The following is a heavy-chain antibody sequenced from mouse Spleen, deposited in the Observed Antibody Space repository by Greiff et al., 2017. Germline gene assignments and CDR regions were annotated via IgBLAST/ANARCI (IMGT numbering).Heavy chain of an antibody. CDR2: ISSGGGNT. J-gene: IGHJ1*01. CDR1: GFTFSSYT. Sequence: EVMLVESGGGLVKPGGSLKLSCAASGFTFSSYTMSWVRQTPEKRLEWVATISSGGGNTYYPDSVKGRFTISRDNAKNTLYLQMSSLRSEDTALYYCASSSSLRYWYFDVWGAGTTVTVSS. V-gene: IGHV5-9*01. D-gene: IGHD1-1*01. CDR3: ASSSSLRYWYFDV.